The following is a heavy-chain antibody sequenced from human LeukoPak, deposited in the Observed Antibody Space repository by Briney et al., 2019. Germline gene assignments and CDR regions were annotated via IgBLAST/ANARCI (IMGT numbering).Heavy chain of an antibody. D-gene: IGHD6-6*01. CDR1: GDSINSDY. CDR3: ARLATPSTVAARGRSWFES. CDR2: IYYTGST. V-gene: IGHV4-59*01. Sequence: PSETLSLTCAVSGDSINSDYWSWIRQPPGKGLEWIGYIYYTGSTNYNPSLKSRVTVSVDTSKNQFSLKLNSVTAADTAVYCARLATPSTVAARGRSWFESWGQGTLVTVSS. J-gene: IGHJ5*01.